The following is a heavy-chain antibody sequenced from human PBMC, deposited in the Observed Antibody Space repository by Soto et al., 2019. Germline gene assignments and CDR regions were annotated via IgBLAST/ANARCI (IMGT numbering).Heavy chain of an antibody. CDR2: ISSSSSYI. CDR3: ASSSSVTGTVY. D-gene: IGHD1-7*01. V-gene: IGHV3-21*01. CDR1: GFTFSSYS. Sequence: GGSLRLSCAASGFTFSSYSMNWVRQAPGKGLEWVSSISSSSSYIYYADSVKGRFTISRDNAKNSLYLQMNSLRAEDTAVYYCASSSSVTGTVYWGQGTLVTVPQ. J-gene: IGHJ4*02.